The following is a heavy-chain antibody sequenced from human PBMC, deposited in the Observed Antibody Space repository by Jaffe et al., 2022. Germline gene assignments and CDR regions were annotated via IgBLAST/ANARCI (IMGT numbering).Heavy chain of an antibody. J-gene: IGHJ4*02. CDR3: AREATDGKGYYFDH. V-gene: IGHV1-3*02. D-gene: IGHD6-13*01. Sequence: QVQLVQSGAEVEKPGASVKISCKTSGYTFTNHLIHWVRQAPGQSLEWMGWSNPGYGNTRYSQEFQGRVTFTRDTSASTAYMEMSGLRSDDMAVYFCAREATDGKGYYFDHWGQGTLVTVS. CDR1: GYTFTNHL. CDR2: SNPGYGNT.